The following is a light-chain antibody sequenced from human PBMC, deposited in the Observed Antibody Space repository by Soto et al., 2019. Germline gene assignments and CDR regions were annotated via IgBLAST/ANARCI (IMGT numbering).Light chain of an antibody. CDR1: SSDVGGYNY. V-gene: IGLV2-8*01. CDR3: SSYAGSNIRYV. J-gene: IGLJ1*01. Sequence: QSALAQPPSASGSPGQSVTISCTGTSSDVGGYNYVSWYQQHPGKAPKLMIYEVSKRPSGVPDRFSGSKSGNTASLTVSGLQAEEEADYYCSSYAGSNIRYVFGTGTKVTVL. CDR2: EVS.